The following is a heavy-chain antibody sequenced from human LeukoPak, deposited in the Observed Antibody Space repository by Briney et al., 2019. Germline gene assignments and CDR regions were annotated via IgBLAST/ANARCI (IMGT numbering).Heavy chain of an antibody. CDR2: IRYDGSNK. D-gene: IGHD2-8*01. Sequence: GGSLRLSCEASGFTFSSYDMSWVRQAPGKGLEWEAFIRYDGSNKYYADSVKGRFTISRDNSKNTLYLQMNSLRAEDTAVYYCAKVMTPKDYWGQGTLVTVSS. J-gene: IGHJ4*02. CDR3: AKVMTPKDY. CDR1: GFTFSSYD. V-gene: IGHV3-30*02.